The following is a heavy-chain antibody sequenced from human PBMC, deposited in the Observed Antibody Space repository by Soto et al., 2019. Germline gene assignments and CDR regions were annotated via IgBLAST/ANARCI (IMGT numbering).Heavy chain of an antibody. Sequence: GGSLILSCAAYGFPISRYTMEQDRQAPGKGLEWVSSISSSSSYIYYADSVKGRFTISRDNAKNSLYLQMNSLRAEDTAVYYCAKNPGYYYDSTGYHFDYWGQGTLVTVSS. CDR1: GFPISRYT. CDR3: AKNPGYYYDSTGYHFDY. J-gene: IGHJ4*02. D-gene: IGHD3-22*01. V-gene: IGHV3-21*04. CDR2: ISSSSSYI.